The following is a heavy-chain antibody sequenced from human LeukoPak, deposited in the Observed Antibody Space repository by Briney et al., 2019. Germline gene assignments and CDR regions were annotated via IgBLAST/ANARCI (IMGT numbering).Heavy chain of an antibody. V-gene: IGHV4-4*07. CDR2: IYTSGST. J-gene: IGHJ4*02. CDR1: GFTFSSSA. CDR3: ARRTWFGRRDIDY. D-gene: IGHD3-10*01. Sequence: GSLRLSCAASGFTFSSSAMNWIRQPAGKGLEWIGRIYTSGSTNYNPSLKSRVTISEDTSKSQFSLKLGSVTAADTAVYYCARRTWFGRRDIDYWGQGTLVTVSS.